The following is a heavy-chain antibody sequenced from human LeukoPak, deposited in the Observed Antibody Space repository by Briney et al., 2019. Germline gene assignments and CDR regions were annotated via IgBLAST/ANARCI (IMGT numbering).Heavy chain of an antibody. V-gene: IGHV4-59*01. Sequence: NPSETLSLTCTVSGGSISSDYWSWIRQPPGKGLEWIGYIYYSGSINYNPSLQSRVTISVDTSKNQFSLKLSSVTAADTAVYFCPRGPGIRYFDLWGRGTLVTVSS. CDR3: PRGPGIRYFDL. CDR2: IYYSGSI. D-gene: IGHD3-10*01. J-gene: IGHJ2*01. CDR1: GGSISSDY.